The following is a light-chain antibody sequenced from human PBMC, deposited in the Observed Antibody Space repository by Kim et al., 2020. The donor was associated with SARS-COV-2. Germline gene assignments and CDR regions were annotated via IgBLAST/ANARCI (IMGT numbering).Light chain of an antibody. V-gene: IGLV6-57*02. CDR3: QSYDSSNWV. Sequence: GKTVTISCTGSSGSIASNYVQWYQQRPGSAPTTLIYEDNQRPSGVPDRFSGSIDSSSNSASLTISGLKTEDEADYYCQSYDSSNWVFGGGTKLTVL. CDR1: SGSIASNY. J-gene: IGLJ3*02. CDR2: EDN.